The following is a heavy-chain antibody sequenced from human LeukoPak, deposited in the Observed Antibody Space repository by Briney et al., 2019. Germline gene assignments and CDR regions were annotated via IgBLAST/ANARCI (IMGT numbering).Heavy chain of an antibody. D-gene: IGHD6-13*01. J-gene: IGHJ5*02. Sequence: PSGTLSLTCAVSGGSISGSNWWRWVRQPPGKGLEWIGEIYHSGSTNYNPSLKSRVTISVDKSKNQFSLKLSSVTAADTAVYYCARGVAADGTDWFEPWGQGTLVTVSS. CDR2: IYHSGST. CDR3: ARGVAADGTDWFEP. CDR1: GGSISGSNW. V-gene: IGHV4-4*02.